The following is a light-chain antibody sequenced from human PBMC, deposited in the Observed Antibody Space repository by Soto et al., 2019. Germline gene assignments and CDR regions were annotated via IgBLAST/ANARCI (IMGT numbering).Light chain of an antibody. V-gene: IGKV1-5*03. Sequence: DILMTQSPSTLSASIGDRVTITCRASQRIDTWLAWYQQKPGTAPKLLIYKATILQSGVPSRFSGSGSGTEFTLAISSLQPDDFATYYCQQYETFSPWTFGQGTKVDIK. CDR2: KAT. J-gene: IGKJ1*01. CDR1: QRIDTW. CDR3: QQYETFSPWT.